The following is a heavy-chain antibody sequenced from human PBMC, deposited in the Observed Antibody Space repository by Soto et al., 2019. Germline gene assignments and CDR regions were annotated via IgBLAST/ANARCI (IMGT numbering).Heavy chain of an antibody. D-gene: IGHD3-22*01. V-gene: IGHV3-23*01. CDR2: IDDSGDIT. J-gene: IGHJ5*01. CDR1: GFTFSSSA. CDR3: AKEGVVAYDWFGS. Sequence: GGSLRLSCAGSGFTFSSSAMSWVRQASGKGLEWVSVIDDSGDITYYTDSVKGRFTISRDSSKNTLYLEMNSLRAEDTAVYYCAKEGVVAYDWFGSWGQGPLVTVSS.